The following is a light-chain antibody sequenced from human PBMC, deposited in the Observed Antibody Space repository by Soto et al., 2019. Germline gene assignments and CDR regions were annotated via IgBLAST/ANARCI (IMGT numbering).Light chain of an antibody. CDR3: QQYGSSPP. J-gene: IGKJ5*01. CDR2: DAS. Sequence: EIGITHSPSTLSVSPVERATLSCRASQSVSSNLAWYQQKPGQAPRLLIYDASNRATGIPDRFSGSGSGTDFTLTITRLEPEDFAVYYCQQYGSSPPFGQGTRLEIK. CDR1: QSVSSN. V-gene: IGKV3-20*01.